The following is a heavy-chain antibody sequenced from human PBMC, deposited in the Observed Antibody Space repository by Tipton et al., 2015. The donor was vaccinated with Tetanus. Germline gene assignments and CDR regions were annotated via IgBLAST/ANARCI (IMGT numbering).Heavy chain of an antibody. J-gene: IGHJ4*02. CDR3: ARAHCSDGVCNLDY. V-gene: IGHV5-51*01. CDR2: IYPGDSDT. Sequence: VQLVQSGGEVKKPGESLKISCKGSGYIFNNYWIGWVRQMPGKGLEWMGIIYPGDSDTRYSPSFQGQVTISVDKSISTAYLQWSSLKASDTSMFDCARAHCSDGVCNLDYWGQGALVPVAS. CDR1: GYIFNNYW. D-gene: IGHD2-8*01.